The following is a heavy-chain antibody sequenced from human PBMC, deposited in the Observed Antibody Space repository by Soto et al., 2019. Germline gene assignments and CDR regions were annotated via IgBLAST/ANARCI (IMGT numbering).Heavy chain of an antibody. CDR2: INSDGSSI. J-gene: IGHJ4*02. Sequence: EVQLVESGGGVVQPGGSLRLSCAASGFSFSTWMHWVRQAPGKGLEWLSRINSDGSSISYADSVKGRFTVSRDNAKKTLYLQINSLIAEDTAVYYCTRGASGYGNFDYWGQGVLLTVSS. D-gene: IGHD5-12*01. V-gene: IGHV3-74*01. CDR3: TRGASGYGNFDY. CDR1: GFSFSTW.